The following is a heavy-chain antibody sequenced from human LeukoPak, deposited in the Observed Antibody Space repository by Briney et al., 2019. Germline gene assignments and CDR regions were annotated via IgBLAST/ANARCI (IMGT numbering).Heavy chain of an antibody. Sequence: ASVKVSCKASGYTFTGYYMHWVRQAPGQGLEWMGWINPNSGGTNYAQKFQGRVTMTRDTSISTAYMQLSRLRSDDTAVYYCARAGRSSRGAHFDYWGQGTLVTVSS. CDR3: ARAGRSSRGAHFDY. D-gene: IGHD3-10*01. CDR2: INPNSGGT. CDR1: GYTFTGYY. J-gene: IGHJ4*02. V-gene: IGHV1-2*02.